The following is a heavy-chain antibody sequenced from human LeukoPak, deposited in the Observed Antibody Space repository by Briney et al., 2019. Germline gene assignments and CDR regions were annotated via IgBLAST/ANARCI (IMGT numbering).Heavy chain of an antibody. CDR2: ISGSGTST. D-gene: IGHD6-13*01. J-gene: IGHJ4*02. Sequence: GGSLRLSCAASGFTFSSYAMNWVREAPGKGLEWVSVISGSGTSTDYADSVKGRFTISRDNSKNTLYLQMNRLRDEDTAVYYCAKTFGPVKAAAGTGEDWGQGTLVTVSS. V-gene: IGHV3-23*01. CDR1: GFTFSSYA. CDR3: AKTFGPVKAAAGTGED.